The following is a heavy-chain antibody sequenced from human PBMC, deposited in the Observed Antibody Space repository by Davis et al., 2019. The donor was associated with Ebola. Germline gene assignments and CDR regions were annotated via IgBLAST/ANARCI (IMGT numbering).Heavy chain of an antibody. V-gene: IGHV3-21*01. J-gene: IGHJ5*02. D-gene: IGHD3-3*01. CDR2: ISSSSSYI. CDR3: AREYYDFWSGYYRDWFDP. CDR1: GFTFSSYS. Sequence: GESLKISCAASGFTFSSYSMNWVRQAPGKGLEWVSSISSSSSYIYYADSVKGRFTISRDNAKNSLYLQMNSLRAEDTAVYYCAREYYDFWSGYYRDWFDPWGQGTLVTVSS.